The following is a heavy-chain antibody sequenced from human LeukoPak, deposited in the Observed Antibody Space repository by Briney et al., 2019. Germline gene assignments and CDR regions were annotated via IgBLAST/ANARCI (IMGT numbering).Heavy chain of an antibody. CDR2: INHSGST. V-gene: IGHV4-34*01. D-gene: IGHD3-10*01. Sequence: PSETLSLTCAVYGGSFSGYYWSWIRQPPGKGLEWIGEINHSGSTNYNPSLKSRVTISVDTSKNQFSLKLSSVTAADTAVYYCARSPRGVIIKNWFDPWGQGTLVTVSS. CDR3: ARSPRGVIIKNWFDP. J-gene: IGHJ5*02. CDR1: GGSFSGYY.